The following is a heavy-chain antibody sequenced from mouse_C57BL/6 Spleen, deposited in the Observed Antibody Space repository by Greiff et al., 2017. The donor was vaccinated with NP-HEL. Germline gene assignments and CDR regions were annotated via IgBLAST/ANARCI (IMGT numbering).Heavy chain of an antibody. CDR2: IRNKANGSTT. CDR3: ARDRGENCAYFDY. V-gene: IGHV7-3*01. J-gene: IGHJ2*01. D-gene: IGHD4-1*01. CDR1: GFTFTDYY. Sequence: EVKVVESGGGLVQPGGSLSLSCAASGFTFTDYYMSWVRQPPGKALEWLGFIRNKANGSTTEYSASVKGRFTISRDNSQSILYLQMNARRAEDRATEYCARDRGENCAYFDYWGQGTTLTVS.